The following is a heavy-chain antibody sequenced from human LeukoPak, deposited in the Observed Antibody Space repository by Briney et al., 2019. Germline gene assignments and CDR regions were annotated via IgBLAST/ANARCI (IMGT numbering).Heavy chain of an antibody. D-gene: IGHD2-15*01. CDR2: IYPGDSDT. V-gene: IGHV5-51*01. Sequence: ESLKISCKGSGYSFTSYWIGWVRQMPGKGLEWMGIIYPGDSDTRYSPSFQGQVTISADKSISTAYLQWSSLKASDTAMYYCATQLGYCSGGSCRLDQRAAFDIWGQGTMVTVSS. CDR3: ATQLGYCSGGSCRLDQRAAFDI. J-gene: IGHJ3*02. CDR1: GYSFTSYW.